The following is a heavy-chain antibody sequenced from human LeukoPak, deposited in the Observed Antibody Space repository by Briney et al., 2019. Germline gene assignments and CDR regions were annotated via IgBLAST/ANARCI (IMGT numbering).Heavy chain of an antibody. CDR2: ISGSGGST. CDR3: AKDPVGATYYGMDV. Sequence: GGSLRLSCAASGFTFSSYAMSWVRQAPGKGLEWVSAISGSGGSTYYADSVKGRFTISRDNSKNTLYLQMNSLRAEDTAVYYCAKDPVGATYYGMDVWGQGTTVTVSS. V-gene: IGHV3-23*01. D-gene: IGHD1-26*01. CDR1: GFTFSSYA. J-gene: IGHJ6*02.